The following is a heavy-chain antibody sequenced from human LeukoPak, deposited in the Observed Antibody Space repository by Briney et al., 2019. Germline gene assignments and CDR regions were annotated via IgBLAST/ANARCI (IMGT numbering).Heavy chain of an antibody. V-gene: IGHV3-74*01. J-gene: IGHJ4*02. CDR3: ARQNSDFDQ. D-gene: IGHD1/OR15-1a*01. Sequence: GGSLPHSCAASGFTFSSYSMHWVRQAPGKGLVWVSRISIDGSNTNYADSVKGRFTISRDNAKNTLYLQMNSLRAEDTALYYCARQNSDFDQWGPGPPLTLSS. CDR1: GFTFSSYS. CDR2: ISIDGSNT.